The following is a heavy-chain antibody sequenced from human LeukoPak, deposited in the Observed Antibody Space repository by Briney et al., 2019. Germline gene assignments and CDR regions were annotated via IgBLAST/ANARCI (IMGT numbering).Heavy chain of an antibody. D-gene: IGHD3-3*01. CDR3: ARVYYDFWSGYSLIAFDI. V-gene: IGHV4-59*01. CDR1: GGSISSYY. J-gene: IGHJ3*02. CDR2: IYYSGST. Sequence: PSETLFLTCTVSGGSISSYYWSWIRQPPGKGLEWIGYIYYSGSTNYNPSLKSRVTISVDTSKNQFSLKLSSVTAADTAVYYCARVYYDFWSGYSLIAFDIWGQGTMVTVSS.